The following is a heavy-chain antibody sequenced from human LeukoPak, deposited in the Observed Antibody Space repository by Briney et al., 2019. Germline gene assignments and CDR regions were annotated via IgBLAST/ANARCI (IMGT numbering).Heavy chain of an antibody. CDR3: ARDPDCSSISCYNAFDI. CDR2: ISNDGRNK. CDR1: GFTFSTYE. J-gene: IGHJ3*02. Sequence: GGSLRLSCAASGFTFSTYEMHWVRQAPGKGLEWVAVISNDGRNKDYADSMKGRFTISRDNSKNTLYVQMNSLRAEDTAAYYCARDPDCSSISCYNAFDIWGQGTMVTVSS. D-gene: IGHD2-2*01. V-gene: IGHV3-30*01.